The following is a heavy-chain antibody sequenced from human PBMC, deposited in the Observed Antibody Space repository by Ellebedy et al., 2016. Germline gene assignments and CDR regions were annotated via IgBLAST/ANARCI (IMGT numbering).Heavy chain of an antibody. J-gene: IGHJ6*03. D-gene: IGHD6-6*01. CDR2: IIPLFGTA. Sequence: SVKVSCXVSGGTFSSYAFSWVRQAPGQGLEWMGRIIPLFGTANYAQKFQDRVTITADESTSTAYMELSSLRSEDTAVYYCARDRPGRPGNMDVWGKGTTVTVSS. CDR3: ARDRPGRPGNMDV. V-gene: IGHV1-69*13. CDR1: GGTFSSYA.